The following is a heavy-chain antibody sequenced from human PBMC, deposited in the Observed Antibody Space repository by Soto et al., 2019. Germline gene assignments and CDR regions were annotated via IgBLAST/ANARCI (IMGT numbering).Heavy chain of an antibody. V-gene: IGHV1-69*13. CDR2: IIPIFGTA. D-gene: IGHD2-2*02. CDR3: ARVRDDIVVVPDAILGWFDP. J-gene: IGHJ5*02. CDR1: GGTFSSYA. Sequence: ASVKVSCKASGGTFSSYAISWVRQAPGQGLEWMGGIIPIFGTANYAQKFQGRVTITADESTSTAYMELSSLRSEDTAVYYCARVRDDIVVVPDAILGWFDPWGQGTLVTVSS.